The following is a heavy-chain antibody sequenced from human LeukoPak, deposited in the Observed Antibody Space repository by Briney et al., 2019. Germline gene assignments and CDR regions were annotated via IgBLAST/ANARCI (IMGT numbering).Heavy chain of an antibody. CDR1: GGSINNGGYY. CDR2: TYYSGSS. CDR3: ARNRDGYNSFDY. V-gene: IGHV4-31*03. Sequence: SQTLSLTCTVSGGSINNGGYYWSWIRQHPGKGLEWIGYTYYSGSSYYNPSLRSRVTISVDTSKNHFSLKLSSVTAADTAVYYCARNRDGYNSFDYWGQGTLVTVSS. J-gene: IGHJ4*02. D-gene: IGHD5-24*01.